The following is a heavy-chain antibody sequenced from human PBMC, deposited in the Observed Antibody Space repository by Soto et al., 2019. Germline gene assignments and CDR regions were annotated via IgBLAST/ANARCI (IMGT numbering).Heavy chain of an antibody. CDR3: ALRGSGSYFRY. CDR2: ISGSGDST. V-gene: IGHV3-23*01. Sequence: EVQLLESGGGLVQPGGSLRLSCAASGITFSSYAMNWVRQAPGKRLEWVSVISGSGDSTYYADSVKGRFTISRDNSKNTLYLQMNSLRAEDTAVYYCALRGSGSYFRYWGQGTLVTVSS. J-gene: IGHJ4*02. D-gene: IGHD1-26*01. CDR1: GITFSSYA.